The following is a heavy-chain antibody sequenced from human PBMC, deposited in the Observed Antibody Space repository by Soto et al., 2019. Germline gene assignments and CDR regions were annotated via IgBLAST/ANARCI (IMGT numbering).Heavy chain of an antibody. CDR2: IYYSGST. D-gene: IGHD2-15*01. CDR3: ARDTPWGYCSGGSCEGYYYYGMDV. Sequence: PSETLSLTCTVSGGSISSYYWSWIRQPPGKGLEWIGYIYYSGSTNYNPSLKSRVTISVDTSKNQFSLKLSSVTAADTAVYYCARDTPWGYCSGGSCEGYYYYGMDVWGQGTTVTVSS. CDR1: GGSISSYY. J-gene: IGHJ6*02. V-gene: IGHV4-59*01.